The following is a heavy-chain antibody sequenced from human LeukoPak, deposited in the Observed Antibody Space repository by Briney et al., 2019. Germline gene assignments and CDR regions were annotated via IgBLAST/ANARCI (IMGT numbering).Heavy chain of an antibody. CDR3: ARAYNWNYDR. V-gene: IGHV3-30*02. D-gene: IGHD1-7*01. CDR1: GFTFSSYG. CDR2: IRYDGSNK. Sequence: GGSLRLSCAASGFTFSSYGMHWVRQAPGKGLEWVAFIRYDGSNKYYADSVKGRFTISRDNSKNTLYLQMNSLRAEDTAVYYCARAYNWNYDRWGQGTLVTVSS. J-gene: IGHJ4*02.